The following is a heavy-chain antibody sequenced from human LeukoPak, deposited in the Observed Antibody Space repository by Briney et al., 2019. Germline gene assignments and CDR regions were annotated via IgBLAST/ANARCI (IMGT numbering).Heavy chain of an antibody. V-gene: IGHV3-48*03. CDR1: GFTFSSYE. J-gene: IGHJ4*02. Sequence: GGSLRLSCAASGFTFSSYEMNWVRQAPGKRLEWVSYISSSGSTIYYADSVKGRFTISRDNAKNSLYLQMNSLRAEDTAVYYCATYVGGAFDYWGQGTLVTVSS. CDR3: ATYVGGAFDY. CDR2: ISSSGSTI. D-gene: IGHD3-16*01.